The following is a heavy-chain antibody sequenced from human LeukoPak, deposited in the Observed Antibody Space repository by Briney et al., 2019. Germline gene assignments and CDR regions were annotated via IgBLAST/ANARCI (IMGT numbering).Heavy chain of an antibody. CDR2: VYYNGNT. CDR3: ARHYCTGDNCYYFDY. J-gene: IGHJ4*02. CDR1: DGSINYYY. Sequence: SETLSLTCTVSDGSINYYYWSWIRHPPRKGLEWIGFVYYNGNTNYNPSLKSRVSLSVHTSKNQFSLRLNSLPAAHPAIYYCARHYCTGDNCYYFDYWGQGTLVTVSS. V-gene: IGHV4-59*01. D-gene: IGHD2-8*02.